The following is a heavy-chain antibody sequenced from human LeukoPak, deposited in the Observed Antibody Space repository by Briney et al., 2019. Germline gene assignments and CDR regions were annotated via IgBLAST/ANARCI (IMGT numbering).Heavy chain of an antibody. CDR2: IRYDGSET. Sequence: GGSLRLSCAASGFNFGGYWMSWVRRAPGKGLERVANIRYDGSETFYGDSVKGRFTVSRDNAKNSLYLQMNSLRAEDTGVYYCASATGDKGGYFDSWGQGAQVTVSS. D-gene: IGHD7-27*01. CDR1: GFNFGGYW. CDR3: ASATGDKGGYFDS. J-gene: IGHJ4*02. V-gene: IGHV3-7*01.